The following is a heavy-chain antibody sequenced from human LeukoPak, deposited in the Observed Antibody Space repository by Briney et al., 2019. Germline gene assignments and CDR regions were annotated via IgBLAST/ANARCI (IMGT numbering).Heavy chain of an antibody. CDR1: GGSFSDFY. CDR3: ARDLVVPAATNWFDP. CDR2: IDHSGST. V-gene: IGHV4-34*01. D-gene: IGHD2-2*01. Sequence: NASETLSLTCAVYGGSFSDFYWSWIRQPPGKGLEWIGEIDHSGSTNYNPSLKSRVSISVDTSQNQFSLKLRSVTAADTAVYYCARDLVVPAATNWFDPWGQGTLVTVSS. J-gene: IGHJ5*02.